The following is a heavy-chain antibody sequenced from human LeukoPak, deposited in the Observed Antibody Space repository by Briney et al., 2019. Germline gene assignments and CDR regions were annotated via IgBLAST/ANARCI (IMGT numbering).Heavy chain of an antibody. CDR1: GFTFSNYW. D-gene: IGHD3-10*01. CDR2: IKQDGSEK. J-gene: IGHJ3*02. V-gene: IGHV3-7*01. Sequence: PGGSLRLSRAASGFTFSNYWMNWVRQAPGKGLEWVANIKQDGSEKYYVDSVKGRFTISRDNAKNSLYLQMNSLRAEDTAVYYCARGMRGAFDIWGQGTMVTVSS. CDR3: ARGMRGAFDI.